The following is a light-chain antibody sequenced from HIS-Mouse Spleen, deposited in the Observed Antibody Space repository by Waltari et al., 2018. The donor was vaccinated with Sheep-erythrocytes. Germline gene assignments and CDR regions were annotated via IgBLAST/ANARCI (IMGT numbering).Light chain of an antibody. V-gene: IGLV2-23*01. CDR1: SRDVGSYNL. Sequence: QSALTQPASVSGSPGQSITISCPGTSRDVGSYNLVSWYHQHPGKAPKLMIYEGSTRPSGVSNRFSGSKSGNTASLTISGLQAEDEADYYCCSYAGSSTPWVFGGGTKLTVL. J-gene: IGLJ3*02. CDR3: CSYAGSSTPWV. CDR2: EGS.